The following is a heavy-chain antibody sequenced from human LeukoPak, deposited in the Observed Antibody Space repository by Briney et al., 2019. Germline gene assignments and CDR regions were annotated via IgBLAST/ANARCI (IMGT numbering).Heavy chain of an antibody. CDR2: ISYDGSNK. V-gene: IGHV3-30-3*01. Sequence: PGGSLRFSCAAPGFTFSSYALHWVRQAPAKGLEGVEVISYDGSNKYYADSVKGRFTISRDNSKNTLYLQMNSLRAEDTAVYYCARDACSGGSCYSGHAFDIWGQGTMVTVSS. CDR3: ARDACSGGSCYSGHAFDI. D-gene: IGHD2-15*01. CDR1: GFTFSSYA. J-gene: IGHJ3*02.